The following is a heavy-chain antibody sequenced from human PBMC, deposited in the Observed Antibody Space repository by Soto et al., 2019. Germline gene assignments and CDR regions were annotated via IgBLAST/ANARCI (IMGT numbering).Heavy chain of an antibody. Sequence: EVQLAESGGDLVQPGGSLRLSCVGSGFTFSYYEMNWVRQAPGKGLERVAFISHTDRLTHYPDSVKGRFTISRDNAQNSLYLEMTSLRVEDTGVYYCARDTGRASADLWGQGTLVTSPQ. CDR1: GFTFSYYE. V-gene: IGHV3-48*03. CDR3: ARDTGRASADL. J-gene: IGHJ5*02. CDR2: ISHTDRLT. D-gene: IGHD6-13*01.